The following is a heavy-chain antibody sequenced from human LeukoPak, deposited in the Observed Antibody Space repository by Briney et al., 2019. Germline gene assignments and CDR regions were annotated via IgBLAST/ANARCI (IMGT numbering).Heavy chain of an antibody. D-gene: IGHD3-10*01. J-gene: IGHJ3*02. CDR3: EKDRMVWGVVDAFDI. Sequence: PGGSLRLSWAPAGFTVSSYGVSWVRQAAGKWLEWGSSISVSGGSTYYADCVKGRFTINSDNSQNMLYMNMKSLSAEDTAVYCREKDRMVWGVVDAFDIWGQGTMVTVSS. V-gene: IGHV3-23*01. CDR2: ISVSGGST. CDR1: GFTVSSYG.